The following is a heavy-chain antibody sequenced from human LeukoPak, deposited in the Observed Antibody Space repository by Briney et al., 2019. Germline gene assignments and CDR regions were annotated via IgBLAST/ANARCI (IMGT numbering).Heavy chain of an antibody. J-gene: IGHJ6*02. D-gene: IGHD3-10*01. CDR2: ISSSSSYI. V-gene: IGHV3-21*01. CDR3: ARQYYYGSGSYYKGGGYYYGMDV. Sequence: PGGSLRLSCAASGFTFSSYSMNWVRQASGKGLEWVSSISSSSSYIYYADSVKGRFTISRDNAKNSLYLQMNSLRAEDTAVYYCARQYYYGSGSYYKGGGYYYGMDVWGQGTTVTVSS. CDR1: GFTFSSYS.